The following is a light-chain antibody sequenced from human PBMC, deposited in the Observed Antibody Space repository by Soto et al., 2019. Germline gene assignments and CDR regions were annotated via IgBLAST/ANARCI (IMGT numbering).Light chain of an antibody. CDR2: GAS. V-gene: IGKV3-20*01. Sequence: EIVLTQSPGTLSLSPGERATLSCRASQSVSSSYLAWYQQKPCQAPRPLIYGASSSAIGIPDRFSGSGSGTDFTLTISRLEPEDCAVYYCQQYGSSPWTFGRGTKVEIK. CDR3: QQYGSSPWT. CDR1: QSVSSSY. J-gene: IGKJ1*01.